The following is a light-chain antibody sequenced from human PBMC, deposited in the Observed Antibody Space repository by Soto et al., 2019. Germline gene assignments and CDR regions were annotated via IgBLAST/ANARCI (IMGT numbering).Light chain of an antibody. CDR2: DAS. CDR1: QSISSS. V-gene: IGKV3-11*01. Sequence: TQSPATLSASVGDRVTITCRASQSISSSLAWYQQKPGQTPRLLIYDASNRATGIPARFSGSGSGTDFTLTVSSLEPEDFAVYYCQQRSSWPLTFGGGTKVEIK. J-gene: IGKJ4*01. CDR3: QQRSSWPLT.